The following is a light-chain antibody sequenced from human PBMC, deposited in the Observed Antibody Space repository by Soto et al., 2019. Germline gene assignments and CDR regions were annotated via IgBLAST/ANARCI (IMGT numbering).Light chain of an antibody. CDR1: QSVSIS. CDR3: QQRGTWPRT. J-gene: IGKJ1*01. V-gene: IGKV3-11*01. Sequence: EVVLTQSPATLSLSPGERATLSCRASQSVSISLAWYQQKPGQAPRLLIYDASNRATGIPARFSGSESGTDFTLTISSLEPEEFALYCCQQRGTWPRTFGQGTKVEIK. CDR2: DAS.